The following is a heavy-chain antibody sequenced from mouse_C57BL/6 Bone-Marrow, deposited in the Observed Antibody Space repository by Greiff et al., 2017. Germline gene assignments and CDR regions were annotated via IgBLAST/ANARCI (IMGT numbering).Heavy chain of an antibody. CDR2: ISDGGSYT. J-gene: IGHJ2*01. Sequence: EVQVVESGGGLVKPGGSLKLSCAASGFTFSSYAMSWVRQTPEKRLEWVATISDGGSYTYYPDNVKGRFTISRDNAKNNLYLQMSHLKSEDTAMYYCARGCFDYWGQGTTLTVSS. CDR1: GFTFSSYA. V-gene: IGHV5-4*01. CDR3: ARGCFDY.